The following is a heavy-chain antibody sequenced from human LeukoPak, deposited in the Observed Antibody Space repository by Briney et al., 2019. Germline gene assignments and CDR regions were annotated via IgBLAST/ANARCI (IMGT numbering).Heavy chain of an antibody. D-gene: IGHD6-19*01. CDR3: AKGRVVAGSKSLTYHWLDP. V-gene: IGHV1-2*02. CDR2: INPNSGGA. J-gene: IGHJ5*02. CDR1: GYTFTGYY. Sequence: ASVKVSCKASGYTFTGYYIHWVRQAPGQGLEWVGWINPNSGGAKYAQKSQDRVTMTRDTSISIAYMGLSRLRSDDTAVYYCAKGRVVAGSKSLTYHWLDPWGQGTLVTVSS.